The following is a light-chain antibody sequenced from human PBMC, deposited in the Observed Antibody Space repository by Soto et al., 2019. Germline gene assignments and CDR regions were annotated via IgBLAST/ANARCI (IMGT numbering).Light chain of an antibody. Sequence: EIVLTQSPGPLSLSPGERATLSCRASQSVSRSYLARYQQKPGQAPRLLIYGASSRATGIPDRFSGSGSGTDFTLTISRLEPEDFAVYYCQQYGSSPPWTFGQGTKVEIK. CDR2: GAS. J-gene: IGKJ1*01. CDR1: QSVSRSY. CDR3: QQYGSSPPWT. V-gene: IGKV3-20*01.